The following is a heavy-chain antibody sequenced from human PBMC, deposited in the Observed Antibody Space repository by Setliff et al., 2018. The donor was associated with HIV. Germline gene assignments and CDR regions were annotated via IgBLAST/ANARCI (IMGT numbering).Heavy chain of an antibody. CDR3: VKGQQWLVAGPRDGMDA. J-gene: IGHJ6*04. Sequence: GGSLRLSCAASEFTFSVYAMSWLRQAPGKGLEWVSGISGSGSSTYYADSVKGRFTISRDNSKNTLYLQMNSLRAEDTAVYYCVKGQQWLVAGPRDGMDAWGNGTTVTVSS. V-gene: IGHV3-23*01. D-gene: IGHD6-19*01. CDR1: EFTFSVYA. CDR2: ISGSGSST.